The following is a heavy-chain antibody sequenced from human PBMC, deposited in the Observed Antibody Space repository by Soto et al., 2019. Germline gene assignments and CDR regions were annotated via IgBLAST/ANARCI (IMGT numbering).Heavy chain of an antibody. Sequence: PSETLSLTCTVSGASISSRAHYWAWIRRPPGRGLEWIGSIYDSANTYYNPSLKSRVTISVDSPKNQFSLKLTPVTAADTSVFYCAATSKMFGVRGRFDSWGQGPLATAS. D-gene: IGHD3-3*01. CDR3: AATSKMFGVRGRFDS. J-gene: IGHJ5*01. V-gene: IGHV4-39*01. CDR2: IYDSANT. CDR1: GASISSRAHY.